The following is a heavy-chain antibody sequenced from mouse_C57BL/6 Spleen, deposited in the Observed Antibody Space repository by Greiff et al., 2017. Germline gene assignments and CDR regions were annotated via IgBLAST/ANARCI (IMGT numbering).Heavy chain of an antibody. Sequence: QVQLQQPGAELVKPGASVKMSCKASGYTFTSYWITWVKQRPGQGLEWIGDIYPGSGSTNYNEKFKSKATLTVDTSSSTAYMQLSSLTSEDSAVYYCARLIYYYGSSYVWYFDYWGQGTTLTVSS. CDR3: ARLIYYYGSSYVWYFDY. CDR1: GYTFTSYW. V-gene: IGHV1-55*01. J-gene: IGHJ2*01. D-gene: IGHD1-1*01. CDR2: IYPGSGST.